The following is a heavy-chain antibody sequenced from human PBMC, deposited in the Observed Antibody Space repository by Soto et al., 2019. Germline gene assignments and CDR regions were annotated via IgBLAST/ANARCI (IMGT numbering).Heavy chain of an antibody. D-gene: IGHD3-16*01. V-gene: IGHV4-39*01. J-gene: IGHJ4*02. CDR3: ARLCLPGPFDY. Sequence: QLQLQESGPGLVKPSETLSLSCTVSGGSISSSTYYWGWIRQPPGKGLEWIGSIYYSGPTYYNPSLESPVTISAGTSRNQFFLRLTSVTAADTAAYYCARLCLPGPFDYWGQGTLVTVSS. CDR2: IYYSGPT. CDR1: GGSISSSTYY.